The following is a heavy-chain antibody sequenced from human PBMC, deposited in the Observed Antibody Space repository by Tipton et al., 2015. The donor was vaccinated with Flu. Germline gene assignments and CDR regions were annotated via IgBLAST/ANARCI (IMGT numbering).Heavy chain of an antibody. V-gene: IGHV4-59*13. D-gene: IGHD2-2*01. J-gene: IGHJ5*02. Sequence: LSLTCTVSGDSLSSYFWSWIRLAPGKGLEWIGYVFYTGSTHYNPSLKSRVTISLDTSKNQFSLKLRSVTAADTAVYYCAKGPHCTSATCPNWFGPWGQGALVTVS. CDR1: GDSLSSYF. CDR3: AKGPHCTSATCPNWFGP. CDR2: VFYTGST.